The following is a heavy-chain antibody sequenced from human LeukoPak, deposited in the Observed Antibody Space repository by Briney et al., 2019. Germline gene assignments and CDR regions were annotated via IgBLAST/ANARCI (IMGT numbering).Heavy chain of an antibody. V-gene: IGHV4-34*01. CDR2: INHSGST. Sequence: SETLSLTCAVYGGTFSGYYWSWIRQPPGKGLEWIGEINHSGSTNYNPSLKSRVTISVDKSKNQFSLKLSSVTAADTAVYYCARMVDPYDYWGQGTLVTVSS. CDR3: ARMVDPYDY. J-gene: IGHJ4*02. D-gene: IGHD3-10*01. CDR1: GGTFSGYY.